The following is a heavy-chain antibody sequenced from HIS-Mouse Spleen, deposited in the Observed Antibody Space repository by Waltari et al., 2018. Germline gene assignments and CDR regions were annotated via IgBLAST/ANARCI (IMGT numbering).Heavy chain of an antibody. CDR3: AREIPYSSSWYDWYFDL. CDR1: GGSISSTSSY. J-gene: IGHJ2*01. CDR2: IYYSGST. Sequence: QLQLQESGPGLVKPSETLSLTCPVPGGSISSTSSYWGWIRQPPGKGLEGIGSIYYSGSTYYNPSLKSRVTISVDTSKSQFSLKLSSVTAADTAVYYCAREIPYSSSWYDWYFDLWGRGTLVTVSS. V-gene: IGHV4-39*07. D-gene: IGHD6-13*01.